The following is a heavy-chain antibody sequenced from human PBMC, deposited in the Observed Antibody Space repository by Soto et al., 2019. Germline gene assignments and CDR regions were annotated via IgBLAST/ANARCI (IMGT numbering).Heavy chain of an antibody. J-gene: IGHJ3*02. Sequence: EVQLVESGGGLVQPGGSLRLSCAASGFTFRRYWMHWVRQASGKGLVWVSRINGDGSSTSYADSVKGRFTISRDNAKNTLYLRMNSLRAEDTAVYYCVSLVERSDIAFDIWAQGTMVTVSS. D-gene: IGHD6-6*01. V-gene: IGHV3-74*01. CDR1: GFTFRRYW. CDR2: INGDGSST. CDR3: VSLVERSDIAFDI.